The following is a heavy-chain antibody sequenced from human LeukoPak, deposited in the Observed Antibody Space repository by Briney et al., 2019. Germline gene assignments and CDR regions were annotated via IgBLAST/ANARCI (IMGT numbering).Heavy chain of an antibody. V-gene: IGHV4-39*07. Sequence: SETLSLTCTVSGGSISSSSYYWGWIRQPPGKGLEWIGSIYYSGSTYYNPSLKSRVTISVDTSKNQFSLKLSSVTAVDTAVYYCARRRTMRGFGAIFDYWGQGTLVTVSS. CDR2: IYYSGST. D-gene: IGHD3-10*01. CDR1: GGSISSSSYY. CDR3: ARRRTMRGFGAIFDY. J-gene: IGHJ4*02.